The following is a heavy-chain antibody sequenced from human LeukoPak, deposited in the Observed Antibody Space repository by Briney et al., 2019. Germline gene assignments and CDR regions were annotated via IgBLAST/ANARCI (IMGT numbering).Heavy chain of an antibody. CDR2: VDPEDGKT. CDR3: SSDRSGSYDGLDV. Sequence: GASVKVSCKVSGYGLTDLFVHWVRQAPGKGLEWMGGVDPEDGKTIYAQMFQGRVTMTEDTSIHTAYMELRSLRSEDTAIYYCSSDRSGSYDGLDVWGQGTTVIVSS. V-gene: IGHV1-24*01. CDR1: GYGLTDLF. D-gene: IGHD1-26*01. J-gene: IGHJ6*02.